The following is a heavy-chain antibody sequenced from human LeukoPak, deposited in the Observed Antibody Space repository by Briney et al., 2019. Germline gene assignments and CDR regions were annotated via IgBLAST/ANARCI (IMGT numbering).Heavy chain of an antibody. CDR2: INPSGGST. CDR3: ARVKEMLINGSRSLYLDY. D-gene: IGHD3-22*01. Sequence: APVKVSCKASRYTFTSYYMHRVRQAPGQGLEWMGIINPSGGSTSYAQKFQGRVTMTRDTSTSTVYMELSSLRSEDTAVYDCARVKEMLINGSRSLYLDYGGQGTLVTVSS. V-gene: IGHV1-46*01. CDR1: RYTFTSYY. J-gene: IGHJ4*02.